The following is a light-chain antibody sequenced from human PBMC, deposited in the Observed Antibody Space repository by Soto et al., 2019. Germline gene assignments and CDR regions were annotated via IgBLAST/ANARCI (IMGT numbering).Light chain of an antibody. CDR1: ENVRTF. Sequence: EVVLTQSPATLSLSPGERATLSCRSSENVRTFVDWYQQKPGQAPRLLIYGASNRATGIPARFSGSGSGTDFTLTISNLEPEDFAVYYCQQYNNWPPWTFGQGTKVDI. J-gene: IGKJ1*01. CDR2: GAS. V-gene: IGKV3-11*01. CDR3: QQYNNWPPWT.